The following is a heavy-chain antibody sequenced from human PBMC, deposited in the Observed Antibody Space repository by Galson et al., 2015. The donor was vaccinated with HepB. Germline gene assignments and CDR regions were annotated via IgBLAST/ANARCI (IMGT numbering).Heavy chain of an antibody. CDR3: ARRNYYSDSRSYGFDM. Sequence: TLSLTCIVSGASINSAGYYWSWIRQHPGKGLEFIGYMYFSGKTYYNPSLKSRVTLSVDTSKDQFSLTLSSVAATDTAVYHCARRNYYSDSRSYGFDMWGRGTLVTVSS. J-gene: IGHJ4*01. V-gene: IGHV4-31*03. CDR2: MYFSGKT. CDR1: GASINSAGYY. D-gene: IGHD3-22*01.